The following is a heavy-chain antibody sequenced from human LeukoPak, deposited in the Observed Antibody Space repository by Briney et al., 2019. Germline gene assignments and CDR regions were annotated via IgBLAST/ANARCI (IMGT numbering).Heavy chain of an antibody. CDR1: GYSFTSYY. D-gene: IGHD7-27*01. Sequence: ASVKVSCKASGYSFTSYYIHWVRQAPGQGPEWMGRINPGSGGTNYAQKFQGRVTMTRDTSITTAYMGLSSLRSDDTDVYYCARETGGSFEYFDYWGQGTLVTVSS. J-gene: IGHJ4*02. CDR2: INPGSGGT. CDR3: ARETGGSFEYFDY. V-gene: IGHV1-2*05.